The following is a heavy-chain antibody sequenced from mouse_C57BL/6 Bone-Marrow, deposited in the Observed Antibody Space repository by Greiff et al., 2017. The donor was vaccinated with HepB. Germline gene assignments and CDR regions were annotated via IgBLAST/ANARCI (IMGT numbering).Heavy chain of an antibody. J-gene: IGHJ2*01. V-gene: IGHV1-4*01. CDR3: AKDYGYYVDY. CDR2: INPSSGYT. CDR1: GYTFTSYT. Sequence: QVHVKQSGAELARPGASVKMSCKASGYTFTSYTMHWVKQRPGQGLEWIGYINPSSGYTKYNQKFKDKATLTADKSSSTAYMQLSSLTSEDSAVYYYAKDYGYYVDYWGQGTTLTVSS. D-gene: IGHD2-2*01.